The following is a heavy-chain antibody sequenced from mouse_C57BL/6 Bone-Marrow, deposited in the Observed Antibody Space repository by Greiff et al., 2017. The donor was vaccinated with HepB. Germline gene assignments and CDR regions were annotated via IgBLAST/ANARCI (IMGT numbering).Heavy chain of an antibody. CDR3: ARDYYGSSLYYAMDY. V-gene: IGHV1-53*01. CDR1: GYTFTSYW. J-gene: IGHJ4*01. D-gene: IGHD1-1*01. Sequence: QVQLQQPGTELVKPGASVKLSCKASGYTFTSYWMHWVKQRPGQGLEWNGNINPSNGGTNYNEKFKSKATLTVDKSSSTAYMQLSSLTSEDSAVYYCARDYYGSSLYYAMDYWGQGTSVTVSS. CDR2: INPSNGGT.